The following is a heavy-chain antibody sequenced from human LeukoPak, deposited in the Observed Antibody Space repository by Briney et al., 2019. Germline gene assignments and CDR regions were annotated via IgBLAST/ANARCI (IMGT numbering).Heavy chain of an antibody. J-gene: IGHJ5*02. CDR2: IIPIFGTA. Sequence: ASVKVSCKASGGTFSSYAISWVRQAPGQGLEWMGGIIPIFGTANYAQKFQGRVTITTDGSTSTAYMELSSLRSEDTAVYYCARDKVPENWFDPWGQGTLVTVSS. CDR3: ARDKVPENWFDP. CDR1: GGTFSSYA. V-gene: IGHV1-69*05.